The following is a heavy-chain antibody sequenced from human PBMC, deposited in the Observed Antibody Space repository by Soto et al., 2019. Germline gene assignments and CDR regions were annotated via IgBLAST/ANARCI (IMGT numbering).Heavy chain of an antibody. CDR3: ARGVDSWSGYLF. CDR2: IHHSGRT. D-gene: IGHD3-3*01. J-gene: IGHJ4*02. Sequence: PSGTLSLTCALYGGSFDGYYWSWIRQSPGKGLEWIGEIHHSGRTKYNPSLKSRVSLSVDTSTKHFSLRLTSVTAADRGVYYCARGVDSWSGYLFWGQGTRVTVS. V-gene: IGHV4-34*01. CDR1: GGSFDGYY.